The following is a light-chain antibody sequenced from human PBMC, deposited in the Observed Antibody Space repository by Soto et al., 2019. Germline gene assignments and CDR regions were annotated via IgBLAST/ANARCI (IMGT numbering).Light chain of an antibody. CDR1: TSNIGANH. Sequence: QSVLTQPPSAAGTPGQRVIISCSGSTSNIGANHVNWYQQFPGTAPKLLIFATDRRPSGVPARFSGSKSGTSASLAISGPQSADEADYYCASWDESQSGFGLFGGGTKLTVL. J-gene: IGLJ3*02. CDR2: ATD. CDR3: ASWDESQSGFGL. V-gene: IGLV1-44*01.